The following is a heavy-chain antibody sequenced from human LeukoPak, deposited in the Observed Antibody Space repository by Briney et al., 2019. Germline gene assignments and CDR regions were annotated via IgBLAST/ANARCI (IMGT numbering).Heavy chain of an antibody. Sequence: GGSLRLSCAASGFTFSSYSMNRVRQAPGKGLEWVSSISSSSSYIYYADSVKGRFTISRDNAKNSLYLQKNSLRAEDTAVYYCARDGDWGSITMVRGVTPFDYWGQGTLVTVSS. CDR1: GFTFSSYS. CDR3: ARDGDWGSITMVRGVTPFDY. D-gene: IGHD3-10*01. CDR2: ISSSSSYI. V-gene: IGHV3-21*01. J-gene: IGHJ4*02.